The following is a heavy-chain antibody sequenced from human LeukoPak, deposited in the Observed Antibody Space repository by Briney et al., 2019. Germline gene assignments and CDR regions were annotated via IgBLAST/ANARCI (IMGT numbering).Heavy chain of an antibody. J-gene: IGHJ4*02. D-gene: IGHD6-13*01. Sequence: GGSLRLSCAASGFTFDDYAMHWVRQAPGKGLEWVSGISWNSGSIGYADSVKGRFTISRDNAKNSLYLQMNSLRAEDAALYYCAKETAAGFHHFDYWGQGTLVTVSS. V-gene: IGHV3-9*01. CDR2: ISWNSGSI. CDR3: AKETAAGFHHFDY. CDR1: GFTFDDYA.